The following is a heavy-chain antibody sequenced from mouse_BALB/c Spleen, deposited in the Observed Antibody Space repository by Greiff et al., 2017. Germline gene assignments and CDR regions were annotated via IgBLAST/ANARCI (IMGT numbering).Heavy chain of an antibody. J-gene: IGHJ3*01. CDR1: GFSLTSYG. D-gene: IGHD2-14*01. CDR2: IWAGGST. CDR3: ARDQGYRYDGAWLAY. V-gene: IGHV2-9*02. Sequence: QVQLKQSGPGLVAPSQSLSITCTVSGFSLTSYGVHWVRQPPGKGLEWLGVIWAGGSTNYNSALMSRLSISKDNSKSQVFLKMNSLQTDDTAMYYCARDQGYRYDGAWLAYWGQGTLVTVSA.